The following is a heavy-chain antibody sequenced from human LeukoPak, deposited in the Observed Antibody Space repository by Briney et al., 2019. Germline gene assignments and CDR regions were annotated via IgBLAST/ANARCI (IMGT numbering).Heavy chain of an antibody. D-gene: IGHD4-23*01. CDR2: INSDGSST. CDR1: GFTFSSYE. Sequence: GGSLRLSCAASGFTFSSYEMNWVRQAPGKGLVWVSRINSDGSSTSYADSVKGRFTISRDNAKNTLYLQMNSLRAEDTAVYYCARARYGGNYYFDYWGQGTLVTVPS. CDR3: ARARYGGNYYFDY. J-gene: IGHJ4*02. V-gene: IGHV3-74*01.